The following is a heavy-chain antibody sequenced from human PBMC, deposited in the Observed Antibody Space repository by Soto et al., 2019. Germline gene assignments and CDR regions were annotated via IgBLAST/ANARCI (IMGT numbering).Heavy chain of an antibody. D-gene: IGHD2-15*01. CDR3: ARDIIKGYCSGSSCYSSAFEI. J-gene: IGHJ3*02. CDR1: GGYISNLDYR. V-gene: IGHV4-30-4*01. Sequence: SQTLSLRYTVSGGYISNLDYRWICIRQPPGKGLEWIGYIYYSGSTYYNPSLKSRVTISVDTSKNQFSLKLSSVTAADTAAYYCARDIIKGYCSGSSCYSSAFEIWVQGKMVTVS. CDR2: IYYSGST.